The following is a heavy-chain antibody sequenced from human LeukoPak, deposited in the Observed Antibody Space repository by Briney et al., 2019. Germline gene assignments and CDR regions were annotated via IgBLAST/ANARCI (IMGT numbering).Heavy chain of an antibody. D-gene: IGHD6-19*01. CDR3: ASPSGYSSGWYLDY. Sequence: ASVKASCKASGYTFTGYYMHWVRQAPGQGLEWMGWINPNSGGTNYAQKFQGRVTMTRDTSISTAYMELSRLRSDDTAVYYCASPSGYSSGWYLDYWGQGTLVTVSS. CDR2: INPNSGGT. J-gene: IGHJ4*02. V-gene: IGHV1-2*02. CDR1: GYTFTGYY.